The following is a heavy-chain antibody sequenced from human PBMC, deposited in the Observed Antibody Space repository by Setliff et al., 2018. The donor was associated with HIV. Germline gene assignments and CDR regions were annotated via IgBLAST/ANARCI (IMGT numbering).Heavy chain of an antibody. V-gene: IGHV4-59*01. CDR2: IYYSGST. Sequence: SETLSLTCTVSGGSISSYHWSWIRQPPGKGLEWIGYIYYSGSTNYNPSLKSRVTISVDTSKNQFSLKLSSVTAVDTAVYYCARNLLHYDSSGLRWNYYYYYMDVWGKGTTVTVSS. CDR3: ARNLLHYDSSGLRWNYYYYYMDV. J-gene: IGHJ6*03. D-gene: IGHD3-22*01. CDR1: GGSISSYH.